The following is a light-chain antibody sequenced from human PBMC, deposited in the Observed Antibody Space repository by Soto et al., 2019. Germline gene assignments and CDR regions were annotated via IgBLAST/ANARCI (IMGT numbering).Light chain of an antibody. CDR2: AAS. CDR3: QQYGTSPIT. J-gene: IGKJ5*01. Sequence: EIVMTQSPATLSLSPGESATLSCGASQSVSSTSLLWYQQKPGLAPRLLIYAASSRATGIPDRFSGSGSGTDFTLTISRLEPEDFAVYYCQQYGTSPITFGQGTRLEI. CDR1: QSVSSTS. V-gene: IGKV3D-20*01.